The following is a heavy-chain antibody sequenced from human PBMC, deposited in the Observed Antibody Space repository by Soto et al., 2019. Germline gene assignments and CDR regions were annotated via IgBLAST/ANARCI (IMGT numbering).Heavy chain of an antibody. Sequence: QVQLVQSGAEVKKPGASVKVSCKVSGYTLTELSMHWVRQAPGKGLEWMGGFDPEDGETIYAQKFQGRVTMTEDTSTDTGYMELSSLRSEDTAGYYCATARVCTSTSCQTKPPYYYYGMDVWGQGTTVTVSS. J-gene: IGHJ6*02. CDR1: GYTLTELS. CDR3: ATARVCTSTSCQTKPPYYYYGMDV. CDR2: FDPEDGET. V-gene: IGHV1-24*01. D-gene: IGHD2-2*01.